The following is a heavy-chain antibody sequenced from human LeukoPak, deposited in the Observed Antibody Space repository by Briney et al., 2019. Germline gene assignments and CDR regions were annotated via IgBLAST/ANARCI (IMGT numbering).Heavy chain of an antibody. Sequence: GGSLRLSCAASGFTFDDYAMHWVRQAPGKGLEWVSGISWNGGSIGYADSVKGRFTISRDSAKTSLYLQMISLRAEDTAVYYCARHLSGVTGYTYGRGIDYWGQGTLVTVSS. D-gene: IGHD5-18*01. V-gene: IGHV3-9*01. CDR1: GFTFDDYA. CDR2: ISWNGGSI. J-gene: IGHJ4*02. CDR3: ARHLSGVTGYTYGRGIDY.